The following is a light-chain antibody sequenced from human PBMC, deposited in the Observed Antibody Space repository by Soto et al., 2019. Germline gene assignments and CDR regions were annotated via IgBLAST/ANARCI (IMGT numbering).Light chain of an antibody. CDR3: MQALQTPTT. V-gene: IGKV2-28*01. CDR2: LGS. J-gene: IGKJ5*01. CDR1: QSLLHSNGYNY. Sequence: DSEMTQSPLSLAVTPGEPASISCRSSQSLLHSNGYNYLDWYLQKPGQSPQVLMYLGSNRPSGVPDRFSGSGSGTDFTLKISRVEAEDVGVYYCMQALQTPTTFGHGTRLEIK.